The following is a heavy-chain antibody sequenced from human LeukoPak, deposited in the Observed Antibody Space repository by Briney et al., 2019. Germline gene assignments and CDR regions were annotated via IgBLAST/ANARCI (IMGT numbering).Heavy chain of an antibody. CDR1: GYTFTSYH. V-gene: IGHV1-46*01. CDR2: INPSGGST. D-gene: IGHD5-12*01. Sequence: ASVKISCKASGYTFTSYHMHCVRQAPGQGLEWMGIINPSGGSTNYVQKFQGRVTMTRDTSTSTVYMELSSLTSEDTAMYYCARGIVATTGAYWGQGTLVTVSS. CDR3: ARGIVATTGAY. J-gene: IGHJ4*02.